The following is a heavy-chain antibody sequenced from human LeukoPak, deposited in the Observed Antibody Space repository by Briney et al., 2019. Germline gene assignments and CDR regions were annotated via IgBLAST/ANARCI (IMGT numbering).Heavy chain of an antibody. CDR1: GGSISSGSYY. D-gene: IGHD4-17*01. Sequence: SETLSLTCTVSGGSISSGSYYWSWIRQPAGKGLEWIGRIYTSGSTNYNPSLKSRVTISVDTSKNQFSLKLSSVTAADTAVYYCARVGVRDGDHDPGPRDDDAFDIWGQGTMVTVSS. CDR3: ARVGVRDGDHDPGPRDDDAFDI. J-gene: IGHJ3*02. V-gene: IGHV4-61*02. CDR2: IYTSGST.